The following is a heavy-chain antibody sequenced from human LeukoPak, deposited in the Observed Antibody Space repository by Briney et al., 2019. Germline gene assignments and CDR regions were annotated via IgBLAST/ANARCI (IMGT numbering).Heavy chain of an antibody. CDR3: AGGAKTGTWGYFDL. CDR1: GFTFSSFE. V-gene: IGHV3-7*01. J-gene: IGHJ2*01. CDR2: IKQDGSEK. D-gene: IGHD1-1*01. Sequence: GGSLRLSCAASGFTFSSFEMNWVRQAPGKGLGWVANIKQDGSEKYYVDSVKGRFTISRDNAKNSLYLQMNSLRAEDTAVYYCAGGAKTGTWGYFDLWGRGTLVTVSS.